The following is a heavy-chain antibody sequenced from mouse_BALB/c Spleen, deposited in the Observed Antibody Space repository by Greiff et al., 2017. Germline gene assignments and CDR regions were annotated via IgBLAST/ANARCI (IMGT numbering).Heavy chain of an antibody. D-gene: IGHD1-1*01. V-gene: IGHV7-3*02. CDR3: ARVVAHFDY. CDR1: GFTFTDYY. J-gene: IGHJ2*01. Sequence: VQLKQSGGGLVQPGGSLRLSCATSGFTFTDYYMSWVRQPPGKALEWLGFIRKKANGYKTEYSESVKGRFTISRDNSQSILYLQMNTLRAEDSATYYCARVVAHFDYWGQGTTLTVSS. CDR2: IRKKANGYKT.